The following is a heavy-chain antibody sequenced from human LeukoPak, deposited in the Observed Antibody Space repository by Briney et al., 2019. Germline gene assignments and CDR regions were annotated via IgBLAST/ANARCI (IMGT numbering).Heavy chain of an antibody. D-gene: IGHD6-19*01. Sequence: SRSLRLSCAGSGFIFNNYAMHWVRQPPGKGLEWVSGISWNSGSIDYADSVKGRFTISRDNAKNSLYLQMNSLRVEDTAFYYCAKDNRRHYTSGPNPDSLHWGQGALVTVSS. CDR2: ISWNSGSI. CDR3: AKDNRRHYTSGPNPDSLH. V-gene: IGHV3-9*01. CDR1: GFIFNNYA. J-gene: IGHJ4*02.